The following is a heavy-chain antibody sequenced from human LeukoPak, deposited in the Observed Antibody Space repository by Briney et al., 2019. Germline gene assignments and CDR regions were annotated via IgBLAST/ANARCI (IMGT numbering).Heavy chain of an antibody. V-gene: IGHV3-23*01. Sequence: PGGSLRLSCAASGFTFSSYAMSWVRQAPGKGLDWVSAISGSGGSTYYADSVKGRFTISRDNSKNTLYLQMNSLRAEDTAVYYCAKASAMIVVVSKHFDYWGQGTLVTVSS. CDR3: AKASAMIVVVSKHFDY. CDR2: ISGSGGST. D-gene: IGHD3-22*01. J-gene: IGHJ4*02. CDR1: GFTFSSYA.